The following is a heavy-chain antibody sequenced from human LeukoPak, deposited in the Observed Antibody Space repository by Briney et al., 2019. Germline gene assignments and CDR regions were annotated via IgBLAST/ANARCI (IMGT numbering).Heavy chain of an antibody. CDR2: IYSGGST. CDR1: GFTVSSNY. V-gene: IGHV3-53*01. D-gene: IGHD5-18*01. Sequence: PGGSLRLSCAASGFTVSSNYMSWVRQAPGKGLEWVSVIYSGGSTYYADSVKGRFTVSRGNSKNTLYLQMSSLTAEDTAVYYCARAVPGYGFIFDCWGQGTLVTVSS. J-gene: IGHJ4*02. CDR3: ARAVPGYGFIFDC.